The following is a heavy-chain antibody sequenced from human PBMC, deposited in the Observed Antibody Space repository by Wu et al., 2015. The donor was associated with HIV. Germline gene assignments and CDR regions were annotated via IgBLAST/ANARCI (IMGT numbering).Heavy chain of an antibody. CDR3: ARAGTPRKTRGVGYYDSSGYPLY. Sequence: QVQLVQSGAEVKKPGSSVKVSCKASGGTFSSYAISWVRQAPGQGLEWMGRIIPIFGTANYAQKFQGRVTITADESTSTAYMELSSLRSEDTAVYYCARAGTPRKTRGVGYYDSSGYPLYWGQGTLVTVSS. J-gene: IGHJ4*02. V-gene: IGHV1-69*13. CDR2: IIPIFGTA. CDR1: GGTFSSYA. D-gene: IGHD3-22*01.